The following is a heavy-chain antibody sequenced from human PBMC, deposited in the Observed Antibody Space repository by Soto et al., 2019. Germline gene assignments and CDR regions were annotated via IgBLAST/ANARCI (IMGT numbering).Heavy chain of an antibody. CDR2: IGTAGDT. Sequence: SLRLSCAASGFTFSSYDIHWVRQATGKGLEWVSAIGTAGDTYYPGSVKGRFTISRENAKNSLYLQMNSLRAGDTAVYYCARESAPLNVFDIWGQRTMVT. J-gene: IGHJ3*02. CDR3: ARESAPLNVFDI. CDR1: GFTFSSYD. D-gene: IGHD2-8*01. V-gene: IGHV3-13*01.